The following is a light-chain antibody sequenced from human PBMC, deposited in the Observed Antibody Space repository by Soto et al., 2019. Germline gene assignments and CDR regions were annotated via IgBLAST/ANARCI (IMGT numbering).Light chain of an antibody. CDR3: QQYNTSPWT. J-gene: IGKJ1*01. Sequence: DIQMTQSPSTLSVSVGDRVTITCRASQSISSWLAWYQQKTGQAPNLLLYDASSLESGVPSRFIGSGSGTEFTLTIISLQPDDFSTYYCQQYNTSPWTFGQGTKVEIK. V-gene: IGKV1-5*01. CDR1: QSISSW. CDR2: DAS.